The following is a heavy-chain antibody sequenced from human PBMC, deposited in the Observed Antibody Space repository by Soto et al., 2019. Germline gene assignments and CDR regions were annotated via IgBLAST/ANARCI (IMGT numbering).Heavy chain of an antibody. V-gene: IGHV3-30*04. CDR3: ARDLQAGTDNVNGFAP. CDR1: GFSISRSA. Sequence: QVQLVESGGGVVQPGRPLRHSCAASGFSISRSAMHWVRQAPGKGLEWVAVIAYDGSNRWYADSAKGRVTISRDNSKNTVYLQMSSLRGEDTAVYYCARDLQAGTDNVNGFAPWGQGTLVTVSS. D-gene: IGHD1-1*01. CDR2: IAYDGSNR. J-gene: IGHJ5*02.